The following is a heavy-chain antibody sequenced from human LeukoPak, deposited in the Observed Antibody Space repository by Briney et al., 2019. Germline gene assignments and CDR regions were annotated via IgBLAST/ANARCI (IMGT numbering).Heavy chain of an antibody. CDR2: IRYDGSNK. CDR3: AKDPYNWHPGYFDY. J-gene: IGHJ4*02. CDR1: GFTFSSYG. D-gene: IGHD1-1*01. V-gene: IGHV3-30*02. Sequence: GGSLRLSCAASGFTFSSYGMHWVRQAPGKGLEWVAFIRYDGSNKYYADSVKGRFTISRDNSKNTLYLQMNSLRAEDTAVYYCAKDPYNWHPGYFDYWGQGTLVTVSS.